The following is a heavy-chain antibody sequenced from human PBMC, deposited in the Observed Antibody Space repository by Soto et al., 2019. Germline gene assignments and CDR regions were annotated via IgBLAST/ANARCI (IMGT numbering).Heavy chain of an antibody. D-gene: IGHD2-2*01. CDR1: GFTFSGSA. Sequence: GGSLRLSCAASGFTFSGSAMHWVRQASGKGLEWVGRIRSKANSYATAYAASVKGRFTISRDDSKNTAYLQMNSLKTEDTAVYYGTRGIVVVPAEYYYYYGMDVWGQGTTVTVSS. CDR2: IRSKANSYAT. J-gene: IGHJ6*02. CDR3: TRGIVVVPAEYYYYYGMDV. V-gene: IGHV3-73*01.